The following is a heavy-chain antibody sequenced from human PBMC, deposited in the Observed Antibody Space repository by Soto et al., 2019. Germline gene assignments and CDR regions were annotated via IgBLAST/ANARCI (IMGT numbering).Heavy chain of an antibody. CDR1: GFTVSSANY. CDR2: IYRAGTT. Sequence: EVQLVESGGGLIQPGGSLRLSCVVSGFTVSSANYMSWVRQAPGKGLEWVSVIYRAGTTYYADSVKGRFTISRDNAKNTLYLQMNSLRAEDTAVYYCHGYGYWGQGPLVTVSS. D-gene: IGHD5-12*01. J-gene: IGHJ4*02. CDR3: HGYGY. V-gene: IGHV3-53*01.